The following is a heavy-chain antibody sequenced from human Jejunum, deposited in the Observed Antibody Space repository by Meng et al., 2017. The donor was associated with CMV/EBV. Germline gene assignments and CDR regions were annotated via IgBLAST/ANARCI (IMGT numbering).Heavy chain of an antibody. D-gene: IGHD4-17*01. CDR3: ARHGDLPDFDY. Sequence: HLQESCTGMGRPWWTLLATFAVSGEYISSGYYWGWIRQPPGKGLEWIASIYHNGNSHSNPSLKSRLTISVDTSKNQFSLSLISVTAADTGVYYCARHGDLPDFDYWGQGALVTVSS. J-gene: IGHJ4*02. V-gene: IGHV4-38-2*01. CDR1: GEYISSGYY. CDR2: IYHNGNS.